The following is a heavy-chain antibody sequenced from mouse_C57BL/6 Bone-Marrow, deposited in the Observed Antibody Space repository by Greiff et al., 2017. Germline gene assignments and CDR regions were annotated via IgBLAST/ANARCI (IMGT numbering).Heavy chain of an antibody. CDR2: IDPENGDT. Sequence: EVQLQQSGAELVRPGASVKLSCTASGFNIKDDYMHWVKQRPEQGLEWIGWIDPENGDTEYASKFQGKATITADTSSNTAYLQLSSLTSEDTAVYYCTTYHDGYYTWFAYWGQGTLVTVSA. D-gene: IGHD2-3*01. V-gene: IGHV14-4*01. CDR3: TTYHDGYYTWFAY. CDR1: GFNIKDDY. J-gene: IGHJ3*01.